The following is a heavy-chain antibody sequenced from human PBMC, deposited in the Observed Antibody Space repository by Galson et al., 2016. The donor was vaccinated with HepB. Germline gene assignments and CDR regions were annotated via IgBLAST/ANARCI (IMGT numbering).Heavy chain of an antibody. CDR2: IYYKGST. Sequence: TLSLTCTVSGGSIRSTYHWSWIRHRPGKGLEWIGYIYYKGSTYYNPSFKSRLTISIDTSKNQFSLNLTSVTAADTALYYCARGDYGMDVWGQGTTVTVSS. CDR1: GGSIRSTYH. V-gene: IGHV4-31*03. J-gene: IGHJ6*02. CDR3: ARGDYGMDV.